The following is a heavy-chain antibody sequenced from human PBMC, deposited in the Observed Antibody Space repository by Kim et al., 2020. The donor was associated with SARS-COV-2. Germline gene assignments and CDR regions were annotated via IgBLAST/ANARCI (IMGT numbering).Heavy chain of an antibody. CDR3: ARHRGDGSFRFDP. D-gene: IGHD1-26*01. CDR2: IYYSWST. J-gene: IGHJ5*02. CDR1: GGSISSSSYY. V-gene: IGHV4-39*01. Sequence: SETLSLTCTVSGGSISSSSYYWGWIRQPPGKGLEWIGSIYYSWSTYYNPSLKSRVTISVDTSKNQFSLKLSSVTAADTAVYYCARHRGDGSFRFDPWGQGTLVTVSS.